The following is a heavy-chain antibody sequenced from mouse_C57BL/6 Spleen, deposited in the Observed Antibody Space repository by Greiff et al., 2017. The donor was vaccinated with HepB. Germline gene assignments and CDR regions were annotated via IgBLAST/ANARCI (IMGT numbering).Heavy chain of an antibody. Sequence: VQGVESGPGLVAPSQSLSITCTVSGFSLTSYGVDWVRQSPGKGLEWLGVIWGVGSTNYNSALKSRLSISKDNSKSQVFLKMNSLQTDDTAMYYCASGRTGYAMDYWGQGTSVTVSS. V-gene: IGHV2-6*01. CDR1: GFSLTSYG. J-gene: IGHJ4*01. CDR3: ASGRTGYAMDY. CDR2: IWGVGST.